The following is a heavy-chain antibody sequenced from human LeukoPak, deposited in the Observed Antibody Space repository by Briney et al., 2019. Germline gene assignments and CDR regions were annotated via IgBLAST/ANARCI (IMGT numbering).Heavy chain of an antibody. V-gene: IGHV3-9*01. Sequence: PGGSLRLSCAASGFTFDDYAMHWVRQAPGKGLEWVSGISWNSGSIGYADSVKGRFTISRDNAKNSLYLQMNSLRAEDTALYYCATLPVYGSGDYWGQGTLVTVSS. J-gene: IGHJ4*02. D-gene: IGHD3-10*01. CDR1: GFTFDDYA. CDR3: ATLPVYGSGDY. CDR2: ISWNSGSI.